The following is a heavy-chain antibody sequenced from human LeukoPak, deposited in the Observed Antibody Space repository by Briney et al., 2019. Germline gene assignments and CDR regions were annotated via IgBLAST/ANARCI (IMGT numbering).Heavy chain of an antibody. CDR2: IYDSGTT. Sequence: SETLSLTCTVSGGSFGNYYWSWIRQPPGKGLEWIGYIYDSGTTNYNPSLKSRVTISVDTSKNQFSLKLSSVTAADTAVYYCARDFSAAFDIWGQGTTVTVSS. J-gene: IGHJ3*02. V-gene: IGHV4-59*01. CDR3: ARDFSAAFDI. CDR1: GGSFGNYY. D-gene: IGHD2/OR15-2a*01.